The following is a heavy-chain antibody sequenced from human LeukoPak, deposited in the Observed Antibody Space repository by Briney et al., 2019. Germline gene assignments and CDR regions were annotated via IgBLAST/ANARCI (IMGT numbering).Heavy chain of an antibody. Sequence: GRSLRLSCAASGSTFSSYGMHWVRQAPGKGLEWVAVIWYDGSNKYYADSVKGRFTISRDNSKNTLYLQMNSLRAEDTAVYYCAKESRVLLWFGEFXFWGQGTLVTVS. J-gene: IGHJ4*02. CDR3: AKESRVLLWFGEFXF. D-gene: IGHD3-10*01. CDR2: IWYDGSNK. V-gene: IGHV3-33*06. CDR1: GSTFSSYG.